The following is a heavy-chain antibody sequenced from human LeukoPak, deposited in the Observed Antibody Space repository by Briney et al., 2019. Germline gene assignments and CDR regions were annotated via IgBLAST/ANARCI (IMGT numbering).Heavy chain of an antibody. J-gene: IGHJ4*02. CDR1: GFTSSSYA. CDR3: ARSGSGYYLFDY. CDR2: ISYDGSNK. Sequence: GRSLRLSCAASGFTSSSYAMHWVRQAPGKGLEWVAVISYDGSNKYYADSVKGRFTISRDNSKNTLYLQMNSLRAEDTAVYYCARSGSGYYLFDYWGQGTLVTVSS. V-gene: IGHV3-30-3*01. D-gene: IGHD3-22*01.